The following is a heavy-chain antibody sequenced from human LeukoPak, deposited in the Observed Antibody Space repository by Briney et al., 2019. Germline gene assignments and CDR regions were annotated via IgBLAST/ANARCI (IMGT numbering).Heavy chain of an antibody. D-gene: IGHD3-3*01. J-gene: IGHJ4*02. CDR2: IKSKTDGGTT. V-gene: IGHV3-15*01. CDR3: TTDQYYDFWSGYYDY. Sequence: GGSLRLSCAASGFTFSNAWMSWVRQAPGKGLEWVGRIKSKTDGGTTDYAAPGKGRFTISRDDSKNTLYLQMNSLKTEDTAVYYCTTDQYYDFWSGYYDYWGQGTLVTVSS. CDR1: GFTFSNAW.